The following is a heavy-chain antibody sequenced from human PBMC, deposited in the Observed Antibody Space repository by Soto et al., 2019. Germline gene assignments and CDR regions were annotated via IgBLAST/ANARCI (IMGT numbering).Heavy chain of an antibody. CDR1: GASVSSYS. CDR2: IHYSGGT. D-gene: IGHD3-3*01. J-gene: IGHJ5*02. Sequence: SETLSLTCSVTGASVSSYSWSWIRQSPGKGLEWIGYIHYSGGTNYTPSLRSRVTISVDTSKNQLSLNLTSLTAADTAVYYCARDFDSVFGVPPLPNWFDPWGQGTLVTVSS. CDR3: ARDFDSVFGVPPLPNWFDP. V-gene: IGHV4-59*02.